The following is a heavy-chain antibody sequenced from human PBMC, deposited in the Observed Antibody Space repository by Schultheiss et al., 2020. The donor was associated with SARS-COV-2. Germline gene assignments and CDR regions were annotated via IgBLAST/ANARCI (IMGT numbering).Heavy chain of an antibody. CDR1: GLTFNRHA. V-gene: IGHV3-30*04. J-gene: IGHJ4*02. D-gene: IGHD6-19*01. Sequence: GESLKISCAASGLTFNRHAMHWVRQAPGKGLEWVAVISNDGSNKDYADSVKGRFTISRDNSKNTLYLQMNSLRAEDTAVYYCATAPYTSGWFDYWGRGTLVTV. CDR2: ISNDGSNK. CDR3: ATAPYTSGWFDY.